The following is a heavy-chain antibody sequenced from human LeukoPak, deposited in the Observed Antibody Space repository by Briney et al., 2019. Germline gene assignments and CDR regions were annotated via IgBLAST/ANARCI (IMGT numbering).Heavy chain of an antibody. J-gene: IGHJ4*02. D-gene: IGHD6-6*01. CDR2: ISPTGSTT. CDR1: GFSFSGHW. CDR3: ARGPNSNWSGLDF. V-gene: IGHV3-74*01. Sequence: GGSLRPSCIASGFSFSGHWMHWARQLPGKGLVWVSRISPTGSTTSYADSVKGRFTVSRDNAKNTLYPQVNNLRAEDTAVYYCARGPNSNWSGLDFWGQGALLTVSS.